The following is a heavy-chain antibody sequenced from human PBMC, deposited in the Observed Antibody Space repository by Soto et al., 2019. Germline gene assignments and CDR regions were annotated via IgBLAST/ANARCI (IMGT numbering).Heavy chain of an antibody. Sequence: GASVKVSCKVSGYTLTELSMHWVRQAPGKGLEWMGGFDPEDGETIYAQKFQGRVTMTEDTSTDTAYMELSSLRSEDTAVYYCATVSRSTFGVVQNWFDPWGQGTLVTVSS. CDR2: FDPEDGET. J-gene: IGHJ5*02. CDR1: GYTLTELS. D-gene: IGHD3-3*01. CDR3: ATVSRSTFGVVQNWFDP. V-gene: IGHV1-24*01.